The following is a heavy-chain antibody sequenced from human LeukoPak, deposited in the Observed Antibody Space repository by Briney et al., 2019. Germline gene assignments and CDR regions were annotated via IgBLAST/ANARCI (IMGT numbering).Heavy chain of an antibody. CDR2: IIPIFGTA. CDR3: ARDHGLGDFCSSTSCYYEYGMDV. J-gene: IGHJ6*02. CDR1: GGTFSSYA. D-gene: IGHD2-2*01. Sequence: SVKVSYKASGGTFSSYAISWVRQAPGQGLEWMGGIIPIFGTANYAQKFQGRVTITADESTSTAYMELSSLRSEDTAVYYCARDHGLGDFCSSTSCYYEYGMDVWGQGTTVTVSS. V-gene: IGHV1-69*13.